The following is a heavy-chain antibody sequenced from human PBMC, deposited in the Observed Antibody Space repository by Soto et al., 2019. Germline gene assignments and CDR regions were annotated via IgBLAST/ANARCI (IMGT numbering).Heavy chain of an antibody. Sequence: QVQLVQSGGGLVRPGGSLTLSCEASGFIFSDYYMAWIRQAPGKGLEWVSYISGSGDTIYYADSVKGRFTISRDSAKDSLYLQLNTLTDEDTAIYYCARLGQFDFWGQGTVFTVSS. V-gene: IGHV3-11*01. CDR1: GFIFSDYY. CDR3: ARLGQFDF. CDR2: ISGSGDTI. J-gene: IGHJ4*02.